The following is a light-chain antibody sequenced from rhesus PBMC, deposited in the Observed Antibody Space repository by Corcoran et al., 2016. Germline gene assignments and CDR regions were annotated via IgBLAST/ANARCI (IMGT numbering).Light chain of an antibody. J-gene: IGKJ1*01. CDR3: QHYYPTPWT. V-gene: IGKV1-25*01. Sequence: DIQMTQSPSSLSASVGDRVTITCRASQGITDDLAWYQQKPGETPKLLIDEASSVQSGIPSRFSGLGAGTDFPPTISSLQSVYFATYYCQHYYPTPWTFGQWTKVEIK. CDR1: QGITDD. CDR2: EAS.